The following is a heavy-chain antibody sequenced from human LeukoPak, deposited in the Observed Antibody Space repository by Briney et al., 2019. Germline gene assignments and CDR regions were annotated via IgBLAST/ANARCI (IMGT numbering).Heavy chain of an antibody. CDR2: ISYSGST. CDR1: GGSISSSY. Sequence: KTSETLSLTCTVSGGSISSSYWSWIRQPPGKGLEWIGDISYSGSTNYNPSLKSRVTISADTSKNQFSLKLSSVTAADTAVYYCARGRVAAVFYGMDVWGQGTTVTVSS. CDR3: ARGRVAAVFYGMDV. D-gene: IGHD6-13*01. J-gene: IGHJ6*02. V-gene: IGHV4-59*12.